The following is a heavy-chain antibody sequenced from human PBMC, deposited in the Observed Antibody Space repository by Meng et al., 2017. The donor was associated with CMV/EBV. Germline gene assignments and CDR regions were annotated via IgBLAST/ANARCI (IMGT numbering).Heavy chain of an antibody. D-gene: IGHD2-2*01. Sequence: SVQVSCKASGYTFTSYGISWVRQAPGQGLEWMGWISAYNGNTNYAQKLQGRVTMTTDTSTSTAYMELRSLRSDDTAVYYCARGPGVVVPAATDYWGQGTLVTVSS. CDR1: GYTFTSYG. CDR2: ISAYNGNT. V-gene: IGHV1-18*01. CDR3: ARGPGVVVPAATDY. J-gene: IGHJ4*02.